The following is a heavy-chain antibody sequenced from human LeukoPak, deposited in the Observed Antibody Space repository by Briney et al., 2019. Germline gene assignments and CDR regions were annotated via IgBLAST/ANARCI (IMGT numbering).Heavy chain of an antibody. CDR2: ISSSSSYI. V-gene: IGHV3-21*01. Sequence: GGSLRLSCAASGFTFSSYSMDWVRQAPGKGLEWVSSISSSSSYIYYADSVKGRFTISRDNAKNSLYLQMNSLRAEDTAVYYCATFIAARPRDYWGQGTLVTVSS. J-gene: IGHJ4*02. D-gene: IGHD6-6*01. CDR1: GFTFSSYS. CDR3: ATFIAARPRDY.